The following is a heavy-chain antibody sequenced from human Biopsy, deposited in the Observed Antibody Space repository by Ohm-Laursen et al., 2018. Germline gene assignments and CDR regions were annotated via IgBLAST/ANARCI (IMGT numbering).Heavy chain of an antibody. CDR1: GVSITAYY. J-gene: IGHJ6*02. CDR3: ARMDCSGGSCHYYYYGMDV. V-gene: IGHV4-4*09. Sequence: GTLSLTCTVSGVSITAYYWSWIRQPPGKGLECIGNIHHSGSTNYNPSLKSRLTISVDTSKNQFSLKLSSVTAADTAVYYCARMDCSGGSCHYYYYGMDVWGQGTTVTVSS. CDR2: IHHSGST. D-gene: IGHD2-15*01.